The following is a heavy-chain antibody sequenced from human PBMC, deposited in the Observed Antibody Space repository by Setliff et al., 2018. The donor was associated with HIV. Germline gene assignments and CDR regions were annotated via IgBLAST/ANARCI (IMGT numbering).Heavy chain of an antibody. Sequence: SETLSLTCAVYGGSFSGYYWSWIRQPPGKGLEWIGEINHSGSTNYNPSLKSRVTISVDTSKNQFSLKLSSVTAADTAVYYCARGLEAYSGYGIDYWGQGTLVTVTS. CDR2: INHSGST. CDR3: ARGLEAYSGYGIDY. CDR1: GGSFSGYY. J-gene: IGHJ4*02. V-gene: IGHV4-34*01. D-gene: IGHD5-12*01.